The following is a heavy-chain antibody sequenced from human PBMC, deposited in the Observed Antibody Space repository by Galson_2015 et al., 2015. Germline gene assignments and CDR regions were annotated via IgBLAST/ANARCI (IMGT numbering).Heavy chain of an antibody. D-gene: IGHD4-17*01. J-gene: IGHJ3*02. CDR1: GFTFSSYG. V-gene: IGHV3-30*18. CDR3: AKDPRLRYHDAFDI. CDR2: ISYDGSNK. Sequence: SLRLSCAASGFTFSSYGMHWVRQAPGKGLEWVAVISYDGSNKYYADSVKGRFTISRDNSKNTLYLQMNSLRAEDTAVYYCAKDPRLRYHDAFDIWGQGTMVTVSS.